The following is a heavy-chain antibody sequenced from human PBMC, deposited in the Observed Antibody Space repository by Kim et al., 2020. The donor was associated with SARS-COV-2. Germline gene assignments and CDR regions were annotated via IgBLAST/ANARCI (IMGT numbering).Heavy chain of an antibody. Sequence: GGSLRLSCVASGFTFSNFAMGWVRQGPGKGLDWVASISANTFISNYADFVRGRFTISRDNSKNTLFLEMNSLRADDMALYYCAKGGFGAGSSYKVSFDI. D-gene: IGHD3-10*01. V-gene: IGHV3-23*01. J-gene: IGHJ3*02. CDR1: GFTFSNFA. CDR3: AKGGFGAGSSYKVSFDI. CDR2: ISANTFIS.